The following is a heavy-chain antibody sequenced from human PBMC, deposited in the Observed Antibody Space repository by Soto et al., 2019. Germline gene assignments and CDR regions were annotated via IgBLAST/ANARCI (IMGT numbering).Heavy chain of an antibody. J-gene: IGHJ4*02. V-gene: IGHV4-59*12. CDR2: IYYSGST. CDR1: GGSISSYY. CDR3: ARLLNDSGGYYHFAY. Sequence: SETLSLTCTVSGGSISSYYWSWIRQPPGKGLEWIGDIYYSGSTNYNPSLKSRVTISVDTSKNQFSLKLSSVTAADTAVYYCARLLNDSGGYYHFAYWGRGTLVTVSS. D-gene: IGHD3-22*01.